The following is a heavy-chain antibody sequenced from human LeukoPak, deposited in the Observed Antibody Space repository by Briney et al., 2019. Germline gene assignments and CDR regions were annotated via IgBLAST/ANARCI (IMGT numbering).Heavy chain of an antibody. V-gene: IGHV3-23*01. D-gene: IGHD3-22*01. J-gene: IGHJ4*02. Sequence: GGSLRLSCAVSGFTFSNYGMSWVRQAPGKGLEWVSVIGVSGNTFYADSVKGRFTISRDNSKNTLYLQMNSLRAEDTAVYYCAKRGSSGYYYFDSWGQGILVTVSS. CDR2: IGVSGNT. CDR1: GFTFSNYG. CDR3: AKRGSSGYYYFDS.